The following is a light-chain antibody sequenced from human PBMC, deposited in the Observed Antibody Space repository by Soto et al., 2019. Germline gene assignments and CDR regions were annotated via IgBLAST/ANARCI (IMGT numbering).Light chain of an antibody. CDR1: RSNIGNNA. CDR3: ETWDSSLSAGG. Sequence: QSVLTQPPSVSAAPGQKVTVSCSGSRSNIGNNAVAWYQPLPGTAPKLLIYDNDKRPSGISDRFSASKSGTSATLAITGLRPGDGADYYCETWDSSLSAGGFGGGTEVTVL. J-gene: IGLJ3*02. CDR2: DND. V-gene: IGLV1-51*01.